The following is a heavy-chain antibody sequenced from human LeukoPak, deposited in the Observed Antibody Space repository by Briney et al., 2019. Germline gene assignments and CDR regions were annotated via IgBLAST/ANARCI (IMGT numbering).Heavy chain of an antibody. CDR1: GGTFSSYA. V-gene: IGHV1-69*05. CDR3: ARSSQQLVRPDYYYYYMDV. CDR2: IIPMFGTA. D-gene: IGHD6-13*01. Sequence: SVTVSFTASGGTFSSYAISWVRQAPGQGLEWMGGIIPMFGTANYAQKFQGRVTITTDESTSTAYMELSSLRSEDTAVYYCARSSQQLVRPDYYYYYMDVWGKGTTVTVSS. J-gene: IGHJ6*03.